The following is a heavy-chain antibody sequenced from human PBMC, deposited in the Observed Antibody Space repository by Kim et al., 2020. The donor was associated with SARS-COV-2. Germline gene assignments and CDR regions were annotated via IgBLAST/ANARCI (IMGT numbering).Heavy chain of an antibody. CDR2: IYHSGST. CDR3: ARGNSSGWYGYYYYGMDV. Sequence: SETLSLTCAVSGGSISSSNWWSWVRQPPGKGLEWIGGIYHSGSTNYNPSLKSRVTISVDKSKNQFSLKLSSVTAADTAVYYCARGNSSGWYGYYYYGMDVWGQGTTVTVSS. J-gene: IGHJ6*02. CDR1: GGSISSSNW. V-gene: IGHV4-4*02. D-gene: IGHD6-19*01.